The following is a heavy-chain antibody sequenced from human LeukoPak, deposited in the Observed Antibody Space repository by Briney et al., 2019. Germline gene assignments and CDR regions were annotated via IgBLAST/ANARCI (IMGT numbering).Heavy chain of an antibody. CDR3: RQRKGPPSGSHEYFAP. CDR2: IHSSGYT. D-gene: IGHD1-26*01. J-gene: IGHJ5*02. V-gene: IGHV4-4*09. CDR1: GGSISGNY. Sequence: SETLSLTCTVSGGSISGNYWSWIRQPPGQGLEWIAYIHSSGYTNYNPSLQRRLTIPVDTSKNQFSLKVSSVTAGAPGLPYCRQRKGPPSGSHEYFAPWGPGAPVTLSS.